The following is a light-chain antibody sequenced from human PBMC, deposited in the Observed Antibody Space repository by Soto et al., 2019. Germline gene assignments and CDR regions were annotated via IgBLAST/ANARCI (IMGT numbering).Light chain of an antibody. J-gene: IGLJ2*01. CDR1: TNDIGGYKY. V-gene: IGLV2-14*01. CDR2: EVT. Sequence: QSALTQPASVSGSPGQSITISCTGTTNDIGGYKYVSWYQQHPGKAPKLIIFEVTNRPSGVSNRFSGSKSGNTASLTISGLQAEDEADFYCTSYATGDTFPFGGGTKLTVL. CDR3: TSYATGDTFP.